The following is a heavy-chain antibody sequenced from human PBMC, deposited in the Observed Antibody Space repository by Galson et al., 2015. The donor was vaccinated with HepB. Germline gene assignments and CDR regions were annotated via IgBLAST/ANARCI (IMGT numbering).Heavy chain of an antibody. D-gene: IGHD2-2*01. J-gene: IGHJ1*01. CDR1: GLTFSSYA. V-gene: IGHV3-23*01. Sequence: SLRLSCAASGLTFSSYAMSWVRQAPGKGLEWVSAISGSGGSTYYADSVKGRFTISRDNSKNTLYLQMNSLRAEDTAVYYCATEPIVVVPAPSYFQHWGQGTLVTVSS. CDR3: ATEPIVVVPAPSYFQH. CDR2: ISGSGGST.